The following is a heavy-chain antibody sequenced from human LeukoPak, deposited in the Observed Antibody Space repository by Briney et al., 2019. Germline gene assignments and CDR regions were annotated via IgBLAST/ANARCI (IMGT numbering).Heavy chain of an antibody. CDR2: INHSGST. Sequence: PSETLSLTCAVYGGSFSGYYWSWIRQPPGKGLEWIGEINHSGSTNYNPSLKSRVTISVDTSKNQFSLKLSSVTAADTAVYYCARERELLNDYWGQGTLVTVSS. J-gene: IGHJ4*02. CDR3: ARERELLNDY. V-gene: IGHV4-34*01. D-gene: IGHD1-26*01. CDR1: GGSFSGYY.